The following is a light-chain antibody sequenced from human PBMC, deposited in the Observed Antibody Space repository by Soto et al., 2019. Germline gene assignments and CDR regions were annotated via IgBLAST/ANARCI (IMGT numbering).Light chain of an antibody. V-gene: IGKV3-20*01. Sequence: ETVLTQSPGTLSLSPGERATISCRASQTIRSNYLAWYRQTPGQAPRLLIYSASNKATGIADRFSGSGSGTDFTLIISRLEPEDFARYYCQQYGISPWTFGQGTKVEIK. CDR2: SAS. J-gene: IGKJ1*01. CDR1: QTIRSNY. CDR3: QQYGISPWT.